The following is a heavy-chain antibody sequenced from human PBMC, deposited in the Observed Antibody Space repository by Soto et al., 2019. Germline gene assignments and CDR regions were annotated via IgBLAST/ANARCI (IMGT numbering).Heavy chain of an antibody. CDR1: GFTFDDYA. J-gene: IGHJ3*02. D-gene: IGHD6-6*01. Sequence: PGGSLRLSCAASGFTFDDYAMHWVRPAPGKGLEWVSGISWNSGSIGYADSVKGRFTISRDNAKNSLYLQMNSLRAGDTALYYCAKAMSSSSFGVAFDIWGQGTMVTVSS. CDR3: AKAMSSSSFGVAFDI. V-gene: IGHV3-9*01. CDR2: ISWNSGSI.